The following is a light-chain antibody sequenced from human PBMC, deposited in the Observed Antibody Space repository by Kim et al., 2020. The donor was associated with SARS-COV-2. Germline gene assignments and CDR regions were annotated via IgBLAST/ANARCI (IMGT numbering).Light chain of an antibody. Sequence: PGQSVTISCTGASSDVGGYNYVSWYQQHPGKAPKLMIYDVSKRPSGVPDRFSGPKSGNTASLTISGLQAEDEADYYCCSYAGSYTVFGGGTQLTVL. CDR2: DVS. J-gene: IGLJ2*01. CDR1: SSDVGGYNY. CDR3: CSYAGSYTV. V-gene: IGLV2-11*01.